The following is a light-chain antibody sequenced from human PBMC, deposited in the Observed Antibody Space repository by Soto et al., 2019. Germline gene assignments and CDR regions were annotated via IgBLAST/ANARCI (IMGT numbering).Light chain of an antibody. J-gene: IGKJ1*01. V-gene: IGKV3-11*01. CDR2: GAS. Sequence: DIVLTQSPATLSLSPGERATLTCRASQSVSSFLAWYQQKPGQAPRLLIYGASIRATGIPARFGGSGSGTDFTLTISSLEPEDFAVYYCQQRSNWPPWTFGQGTKVDIK. CDR1: QSVSSF. CDR3: QQRSNWPPWT.